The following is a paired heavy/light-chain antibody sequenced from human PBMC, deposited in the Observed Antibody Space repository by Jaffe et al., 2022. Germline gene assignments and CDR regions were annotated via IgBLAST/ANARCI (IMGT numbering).Light chain of an antibody. V-gene: IGLV3-21*04. Sequence: SYVLTQPPSVSVAPGKTASITCGGDNIASKSVHWYQQRPGLAPILVIFYDSDRPSGIPERFSGSNSGNTATLTISRVEAGDEADYYCQVWDNISDDYVFGSGTKVTVL. CDR1: NIASKS. CDR2: YDS. CDR3: QVWDNISDDYV. J-gene: IGLJ1*01.
Heavy chain of an antibody. D-gene: IGHD4-17*01. CDR3: AHKPNYGDPLQHFHP. CDR1: GFSLSTYGVG. CDR2: IYWNDEK. Sequence: QITLKESGPTVLKPTQTLTLTCSFSGFSLSTYGVGVGWIRQSPGKALEWLALIYWNDEKSYSPSLKSRLTITKDISKNQVVLTVANVDRVDTATYYCAHKPNYGDPLQHFHPWGQGTLVNVSS. V-gene: IGHV2-5*01. J-gene: IGHJ1*01.